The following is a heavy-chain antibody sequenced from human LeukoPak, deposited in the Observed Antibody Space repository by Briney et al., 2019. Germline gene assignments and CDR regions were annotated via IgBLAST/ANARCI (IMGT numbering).Heavy chain of an antibody. CDR1: GYTFSSYH. D-gene: IGHD2-2*01. J-gene: IGHJ4*02. CDR3: ARDSRVVPAAGHYFDS. CDR2: XXPSSGST. V-gene: IGHV1-46*01. Sequence: ASVKVSCKASGYTFSSYHMHWVRQAPGQGLEWMGIXXPSSGSTSYAQKFQGRVTTTRDTSTSTVYMELSSLRSEDTAVYYCARDSRVVPAAGHYFDSWGQGILVTVSS.